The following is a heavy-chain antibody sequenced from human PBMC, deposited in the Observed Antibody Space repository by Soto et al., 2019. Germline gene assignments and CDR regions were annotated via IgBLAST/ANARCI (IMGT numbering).Heavy chain of an antibody. J-gene: IGHJ6*02. CDR2: IIPILGIA. CDR1: AGAFSSYT. V-gene: IGHV1-69*08. Sequence: QVQLVQSGAEVKKPGSSVKVSCKDSAGAFSSYTISWVRQAPGQGLEWMGRIIPILGIANYAQKFQGRVTITADKSTSTAYMELSSLRSEATAVYYCARDASLGGYGMDVWGQVTTVTVSS. CDR3: ARDASLGGYGMDV. D-gene: IGHD1-26*01.